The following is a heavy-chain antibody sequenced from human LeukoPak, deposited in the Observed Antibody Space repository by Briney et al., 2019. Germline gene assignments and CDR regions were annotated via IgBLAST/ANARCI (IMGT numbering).Heavy chain of an antibody. CDR2: INTDGSST. CDR3: ARVNWWDSSGYYPDY. Sequence: GGSLRLSCAASGFTFSSYWMHWVRQAPGKGLVWVSRINTDGSSTSYADSVKGRFTISRDNAKNTLYLQMNSLRAEDTAVYYCARVNWWDSSGYYPDYWGQGTLVTVSS. V-gene: IGHV3-74*01. J-gene: IGHJ4*02. CDR1: GFTFSSYW. D-gene: IGHD3-22*01.